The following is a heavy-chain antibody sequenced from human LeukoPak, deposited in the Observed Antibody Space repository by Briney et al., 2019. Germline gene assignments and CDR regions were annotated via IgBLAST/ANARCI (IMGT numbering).Heavy chain of an antibody. CDR3: ASWFGELVSIGAFDI. V-gene: IGHV4-31*03. D-gene: IGHD3-10*01. CDR2: IYYSGST. Sequence: SQTLSLTCTVSGGSISSGGYYWSWIRQHPGKGLEWIGYIYYSGSTYYNPSLKSRVTISVDTSKNQFSLKLSSVTAADTAVYYCASWFGELVSIGAFDIWGQGTMVTVSS. CDR1: GGSISSGGYY. J-gene: IGHJ3*02.